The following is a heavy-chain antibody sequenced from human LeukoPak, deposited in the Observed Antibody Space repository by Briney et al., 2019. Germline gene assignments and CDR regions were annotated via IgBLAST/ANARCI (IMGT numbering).Heavy chain of an antibody. CDR1: GGSFSGYY. CDR2: INHSGST. Sequence: SETLSLTCAVYGGSFSGYYWSWIRQPPGKGLEWIGEINHSGSTNYNPSLKSRVTISVDTSKNQFSLKLSSVTAADTAAYYCASMGIAAAGTRFDYWGQGTLVTVSS. D-gene: IGHD6-13*01. V-gene: IGHV4-34*01. CDR3: ASMGIAAAGTRFDY. J-gene: IGHJ4*02.